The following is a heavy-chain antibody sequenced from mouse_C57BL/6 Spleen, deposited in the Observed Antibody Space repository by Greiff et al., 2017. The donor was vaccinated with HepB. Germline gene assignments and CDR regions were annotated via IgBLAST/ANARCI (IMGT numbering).Heavy chain of an antibody. CDR2: IDPSDSET. J-gene: IGHJ1*03. Sequence: QVQLQQPGAELVRPGSSVKLSCKASGYTFTSYWMHWVKQRPIQGLEWIGNIDPSDSETHYNQKFKDKATLTVDKSSSTAYMQLSSLTSEDSAVYYCARKGSYYYGSSYWYFDVWGTGTTVTVSS. D-gene: IGHD1-1*01. CDR3: ARKGSYYYGSSYWYFDV. V-gene: IGHV1-52*01. CDR1: GYTFTSYW.